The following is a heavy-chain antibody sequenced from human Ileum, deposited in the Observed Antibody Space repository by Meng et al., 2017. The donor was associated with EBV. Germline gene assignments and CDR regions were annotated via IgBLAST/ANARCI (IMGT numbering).Heavy chain of an antibody. Sequence: VQLVGCGGALVQPGGSLILFCAASGFPFSSYWMHWVRQAPGKGLEWVSRTNENGATTTYADSVKGRLTISRDNAKNTLYLQMNSLRAEDTAVYFCAKRDILYFSFEDWGQGALVTVSS. CDR1: GFPFSSYW. CDR2: TNENGATT. V-gene: IGHV3-74*03. J-gene: IGHJ4*02. D-gene: IGHD2/OR15-2a*01. CDR3: AKRDILYFSFED.